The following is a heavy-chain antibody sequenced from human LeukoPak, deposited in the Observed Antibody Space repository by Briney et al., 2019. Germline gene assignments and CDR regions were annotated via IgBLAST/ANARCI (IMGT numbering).Heavy chain of an antibody. Sequence: PGGSLRLSCAASGFTFSSYGMLWVRQAPGKGLEWVAVISYDGSNKYYADSVKGRFTISRDNSKNTLYLQMNSLRAEDTAVYYCAKAARPDYMHVWGKGTTVTVSS. CDR3: AKAARPDYMHV. CDR1: GFTFSSYG. J-gene: IGHJ6*03. D-gene: IGHD6-6*01. CDR2: ISYDGSNK. V-gene: IGHV3-30*18.